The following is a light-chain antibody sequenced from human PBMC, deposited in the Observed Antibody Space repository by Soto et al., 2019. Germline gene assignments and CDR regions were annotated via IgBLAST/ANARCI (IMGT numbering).Light chain of an antibody. CDR2: QVT. V-gene: IGLV2-14*01. J-gene: IGLJ2*01. Sequence: QSVLTQPASVSGSPGQSITISCTGTSSDVGNYNFVSWYQHHAGTAPKLIIYQVTNRPSGVSDRFSGSKSGDTASLTISGLQAEDEADYYCPSYTAFSTDILFGGGTKLTVL. CDR1: SSDVGNYNF. CDR3: PSYTAFSTDIL.